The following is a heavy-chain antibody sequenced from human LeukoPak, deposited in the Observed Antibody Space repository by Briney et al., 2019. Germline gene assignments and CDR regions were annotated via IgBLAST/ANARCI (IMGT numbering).Heavy chain of an antibody. V-gene: IGHV4-30-4*01. J-gene: IGHJ4*02. D-gene: IGHD3-10*01. CDR1: GGSISSGDYY. CDR2: IYYSGST. Sequence: SETLSLTCTVSGGSISSGDYYWSWIRQPPGKGLEWIGYIYYSGSTYYNPSLKSRVTISVDTSKNQFSLKLSSVTAADTAVYYCARVGLLWFGELDYWGQGTLVTVSS. CDR3: ARVGLLWFGELDY.